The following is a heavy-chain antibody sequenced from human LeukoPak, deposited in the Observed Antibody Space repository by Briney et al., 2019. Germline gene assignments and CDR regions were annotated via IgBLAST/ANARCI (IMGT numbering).Heavy chain of an antibody. J-gene: IGHJ4*02. CDR1: GGSFSGYY. CDR3: ARGEGITYYYDSSGYLE. Sequence: SETLSLTCAVYGGSFSGYYWSWIRQPPGKGLEWIGEINHSGSTNYNPSLKSRITISVDTSKNQFSLKLSSVTAADTAVYYCARGEGITYYYDSSGYLEWGQGTLVTVSS. CDR2: INHSGST. V-gene: IGHV4-34*01. D-gene: IGHD3-22*01.